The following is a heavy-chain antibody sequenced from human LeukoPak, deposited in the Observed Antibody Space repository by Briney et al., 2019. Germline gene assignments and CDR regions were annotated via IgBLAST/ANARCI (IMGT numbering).Heavy chain of an antibody. V-gene: IGHV3-23*01. Sequence: GGSLRLSCAASGFTFSSYAMSWVRQAPGKGLEWVSAISGSGGSTYYADSVKGRFTISGDNSKNTLYLQMNSLRAEDTAVYYCARPGRVNSGSPFDYWGQGTLVTVSS. CDR2: ISGSGGST. CDR3: ARPGRVNSGSPFDY. D-gene: IGHD1-26*01. CDR1: GFTFSSYA. J-gene: IGHJ4*02.